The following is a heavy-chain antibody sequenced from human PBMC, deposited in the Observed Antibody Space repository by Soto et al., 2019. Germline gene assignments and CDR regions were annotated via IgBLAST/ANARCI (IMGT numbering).Heavy chain of an antibody. CDR3: AQGLRSAYGPFYY. D-gene: IGHD5-12*01. V-gene: IGHV3-23*01. CDR1: GFTFSSYA. Sequence: EVQLLESGGGLVQPGGSLRLSCAASGFTFSSYAMSWVRQAPGKGLEWVSGTSSSGSSTYYAASVKGRFTISRDNSKNTLYLQMTGLSAEDTAVYYCAQGLRSAYGPFYYWGQGTLVTVSS. CDR2: TSSSGSST. J-gene: IGHJ4*02.